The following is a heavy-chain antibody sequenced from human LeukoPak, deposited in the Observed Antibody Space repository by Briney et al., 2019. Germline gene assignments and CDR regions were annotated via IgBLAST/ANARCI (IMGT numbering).Heavy chain of an antibody. J-gene: IGHJ6*03. CDR2: INHSGST. CDR1: GGSISSYY. D-gene: IGHD2-2*01. CDR3: ARGPKYQPPYYYYYMDV. Sequence: SETLSLTCTVSGGSISSYYWSWIRQPPGKGLEWIGEINHSGSTNYNPSLKSRVTISVDTSKNQFSLKLSSVTAADTAVYYCARGPKYQPPYYYYYMDVWGKGTTVTVSS. V-gene: IGHV4-34*01.